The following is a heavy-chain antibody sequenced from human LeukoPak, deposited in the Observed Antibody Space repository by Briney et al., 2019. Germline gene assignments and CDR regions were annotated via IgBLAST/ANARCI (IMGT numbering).Heavy chain of an antibody. V-gene: IGHV4-59*08. CDR2: IYSSGSA. Sequence: PSETLSLTCTVSGASINNNFWTWIRQPPGKGLEWIGYIYSSGSANYNPSLKSRVIISGDTSKNQISLNLTSVTAADTAVYFCARQRDYYDTWGHGTLVNVSS. J-gene: IGHJ4*01. CDR1: GASINNNF. CDR3: ARQRDYYDT. D-gene: IGHD3-22*01.